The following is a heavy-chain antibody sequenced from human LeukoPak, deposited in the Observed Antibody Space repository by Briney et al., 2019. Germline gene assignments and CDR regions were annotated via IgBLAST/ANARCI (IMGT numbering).Heavy chain of an antibody. CDR1: GGSISSYY. Sequence: KPSETLSLTCTVSGGSISSYYWSWLRQPPGKGLEWLGYIYYSGSTNYNPSLKSRVTISVDTSKNQFSLKLSSVTAADTAVYYCARDYGGNDDYWGQGTLVTVSS. D-gene: IGHD4-23*01. V-gene: IGHV4-59*01. CDR2: IYYSGST. CDR3: ARDYGGNDDY. J-gene: IGHJ4*02.